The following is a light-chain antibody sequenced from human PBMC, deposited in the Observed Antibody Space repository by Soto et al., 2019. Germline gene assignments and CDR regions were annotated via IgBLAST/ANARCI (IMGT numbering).Light chain of an antibody. J-gene: IGKJ4*01. V-gene: IGKV3-11*01. CDR3: QQRRSWPLT. Sequence: EIVLTQSPATLSFSPGDRATLSCRASQSIDNFLAWYQQKPGQAPRLLIFDTSNRATGIPARFSGSGSGTEYTLTVSSLEPEDFAVYYCQQRRSWPLTFGGGTKVEIK. CDR1: QSIDNF. CDR2: DTS.